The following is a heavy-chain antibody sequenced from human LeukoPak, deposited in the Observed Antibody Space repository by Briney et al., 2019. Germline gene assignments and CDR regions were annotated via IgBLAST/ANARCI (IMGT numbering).Heavy chain of an antibody. CDR3: ARAHITDYYYYYMDV. CDR2: INWNGGST. J-gene: IGHJ6*03. Sequence: PGGSLRLSCAASGFTFDDYGMSWVRQAPGKGLEWVSGINWNGGSTGYADSVKGRFTISRDNAKNSLYLQMNSLRAEDTALYYCARAHITDYYYYYMDVWGKGTTVTVSS. CDR1: GFTFDDYG. V-gene: IGHV3-20*04.